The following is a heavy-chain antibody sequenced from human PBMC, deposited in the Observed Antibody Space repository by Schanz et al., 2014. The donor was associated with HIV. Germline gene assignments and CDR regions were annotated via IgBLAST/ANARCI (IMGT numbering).Heavy chain of an antibody. CDR2: ISGSGDNT. Sequence: EVQLVESGGGLVQPGGSLRLSCAASGFIFNSYAMSWVRQAPGKGLDRVSTISGSGDNTFYADSVKGRFTISRDNAKNSLFLQMNSLRDEDTAVYYCARDRGYNDHYHYFGMDVWGQGTTVTVSS. CDR3: ARDRGYNDHYHYFGMDV. D-gene: IGHD3-22*01. CDR1: GFIFNSYA. V-gene: IGHV3-23*04. J-gene: IGHJ6*02.